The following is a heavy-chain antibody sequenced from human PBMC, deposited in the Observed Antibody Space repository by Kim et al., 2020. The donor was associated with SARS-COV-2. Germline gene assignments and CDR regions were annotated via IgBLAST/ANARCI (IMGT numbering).Heavy chain of an antibody. V-gene: IGHV3-15*01. CDR3: TTDFELLWFGDYYGGGY. Sequence: GGSLRLSCAASGFTFSNAWMSWVRQAPGKGLEWVGRIKSKTDGGTTDYAAPVKGRFTISRDDSKNTLYLQMNSLKTEDTAVYYCTTDFELLWFGDYYGGGYWGQGTLVTVSS. J-gene: IGHJ4*02. CDR1: GFTFSNAW. D-gene: IGHD3-10*01. CDR2: IKSKTDGGTT.